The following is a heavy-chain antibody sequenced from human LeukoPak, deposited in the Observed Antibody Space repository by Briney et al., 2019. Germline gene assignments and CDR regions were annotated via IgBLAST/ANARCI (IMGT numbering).Heavy chain of an antibody. CDR3: ARVRRLRFGESYYFDY. J-gene: IGHJ4*02. CDR1: GGTFSSYT. D-gene: IGHD3-10*01. CDR2: IIPTLGIA. Sequence: ASVKVSCKASGGTFSSYTISWVRQAPGQGLEWMGRIIPTLGIANSAQKFQGRVTITADKSTSTAYMELSSLRYEDTGVYYCARVRRLRFGESYYFDYWGQGTLVTVSS. V-gene: IGHV1-69*02.